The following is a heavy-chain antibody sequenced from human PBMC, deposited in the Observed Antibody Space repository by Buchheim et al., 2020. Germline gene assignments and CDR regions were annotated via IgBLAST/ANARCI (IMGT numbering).Heavy chain of an antibody. J-gene: IGHJ4*02. CDR3: AKAITKIVDAIDY. CDR1: GLNFSTYG. Sequence: QVQLVESGGGVVQPGRSLRLSCVVSGLNFSTYGMDWVRQAPGKGLEWVALISYDGRNKFYADSVKGRFTISRDNYQNTLFLQMNSLRTEDTALYYCAKAITKIVDAIDYWGQGTL. CDR2: ISYDGRNK. V-gene: IGHV3-30*18. D-gene: IGHD3-22*01.